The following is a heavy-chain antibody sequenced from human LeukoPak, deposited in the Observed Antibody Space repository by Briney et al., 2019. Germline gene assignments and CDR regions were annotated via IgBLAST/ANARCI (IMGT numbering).Heavy chain of an antibody. CDR1: GYTFTAYY. V-gene: IGHV1-2*02. Sequence: ASVKVSCKASGYTFTAYYIHWVRQAPGQGLEWMGWISPYTGGTNYAQKFQGRVTITQDRSSNTVYMDLNRLTSDDTALYYCVRDHNSENWGSLGKWGQGTLVTVSS. CDR3: VRDHNSENWGSLGK. CDR2: ISPYTGGT. D-gene: IGHD7-27*01. J-gene: IGHJ4*02.